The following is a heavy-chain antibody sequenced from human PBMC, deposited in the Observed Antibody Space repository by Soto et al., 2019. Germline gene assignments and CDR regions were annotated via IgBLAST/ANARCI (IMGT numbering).Heavy chain of an antibody. CDR3: AKSGPTNYFDF. V-gene: IGHV3-23*01. CDR1: GFTFSTFA. Sequence: EVQLLESGGGFDQPGGSLSLSCAASGFTFSTFAMNWVRQAPGKGLEWVSGITGGPGFTFYADSVKGRFTISRDNSENKLFLQMRSLRAEDTSKYYCAKSGPTNYFDFWGQGTLVTVSS. J-gene: IGHJ4*02. D-gene: IGHD1-26*01. CDR2: ITGGPGFT.